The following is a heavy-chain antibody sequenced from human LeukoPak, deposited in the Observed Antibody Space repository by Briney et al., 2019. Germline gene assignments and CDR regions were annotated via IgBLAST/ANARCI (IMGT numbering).Heavy chain of an antibody. CDR2: FDPEDGET. Sequence: ASVKVSCKVSGYTLTELSMHWVRQAPGKGLERMGGFDPEDGETIYAQKFQGRVTMTEDTSTDTAYMELSSLRSEDTDVYYCATGAHSSTRGYYYYYMDVWGKGTTVTVSS. CDR3: ATGAHSSTRGYYYYYMDV. V-gene: IGHV1-24*01. CDR1: GYTLTELS. J-gene: IGHJ6*03. D-gene: IGHD2-2*01.